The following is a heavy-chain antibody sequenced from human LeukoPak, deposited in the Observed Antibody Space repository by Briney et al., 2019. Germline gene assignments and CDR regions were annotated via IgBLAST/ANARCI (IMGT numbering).Heavy chain of an antibody. CDR1: GFTFSSYS. Sequence: GGSLRLSCAASGFTFSSYSMTWVRQAPGKGLELVSSISSSSSYIYYADSVKGRFTISRDNAKNALYLQMNSLRAEDTAVYYCAREGAAGTLDDYWGQGTLVTVSS. V-gene: IGHV3-21*01. J-gene: IGHJ4*02. CDR3: AREGAAGTLDDY. CDR2: ISSSSSYI. D-gene: IGHD6-13*01.